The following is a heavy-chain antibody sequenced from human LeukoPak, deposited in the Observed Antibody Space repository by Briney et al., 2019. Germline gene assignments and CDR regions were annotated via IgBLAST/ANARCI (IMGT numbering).Heavy chain of an antibody. CDR3: ARLPRPGYSYGYGY. J-gene: IGHJ4*02. V-gene: IGHV4-59*12. CDR1: GGSISSYY. D-gene: IGHD5-18*01. CDR2: IYYSGST. Sequence: PSETLSLTCTVSGGSISSYYWSWIRQPPGKGLEWIGYIYYSGSTNYNPSFKSRVTISVDTSKNQFSLKLSSVTAADTAVYYCARLPRPGYSYGYGYWGQGTLVTVSS.